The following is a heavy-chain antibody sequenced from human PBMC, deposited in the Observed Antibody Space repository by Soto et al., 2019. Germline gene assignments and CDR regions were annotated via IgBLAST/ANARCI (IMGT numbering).Heavy chain of an antibody. V-gene: IGHV5-10-1*01. CDR3: ASPIAVADIYGMDV. CDR2: IDPIDSYT. D-gene: IGHD6-19*01. Sequence: GESLEISCKGSGYSFTRYWISWVRQMPGKGLEWMGRIDPIDSYTNYSPSFQGHVTISADKSISTAYLQWSSLKASDTAMYYCASPIAVADIYGMDVWGQGTTVTVSS. J-gene: IGHJ6*02. CDR1: GYSFTRYW.